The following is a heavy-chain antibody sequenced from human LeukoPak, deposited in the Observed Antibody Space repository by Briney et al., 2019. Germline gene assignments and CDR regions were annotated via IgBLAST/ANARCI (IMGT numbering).Heavy chain of an antibody. Sequence: PGRSLRLSCAASGFTFSSYGMHWVRQAPGKGLEWVTYISSSGSTIYYADYVKGRFTVSRDNAKNSLYLQMNNLRAEDTALYYCGRDRVGGRGYSLDYLGQGTLVTVSS. CDR2: ISSSGSTI. CDR3: GRDRVGGRGYSLDY. J-gene: IGHJ4*02. V-gene: IGHV3-48*04. CDR1: GFTFSSYG. D-gene: IGHD5-18*01.